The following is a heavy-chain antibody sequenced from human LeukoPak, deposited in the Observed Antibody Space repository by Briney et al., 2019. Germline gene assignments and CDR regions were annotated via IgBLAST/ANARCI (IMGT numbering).Heavy chain of an antibody. J-gene: IGHJ2*01. CDR1: GGSISSGGYS. CDR3: ARDRRKGYFDL. Sequence: SQTLSLTCAVSGGSISSGGYSWSWIRQPPGKGLEWIGYIYHSGSTYYNPSLKSRVTISVDRSKNQFSLKLSSVPAADTAVYYCARDRRKGYFDLWGRGTLVTVSS. V-gene: IGHV4-30-2*01. CDR2: IYHSGST.